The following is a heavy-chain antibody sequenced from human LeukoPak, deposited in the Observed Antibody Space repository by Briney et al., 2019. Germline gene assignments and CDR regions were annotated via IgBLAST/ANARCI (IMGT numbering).Heavy chain of an antibody. CDR2: LSFDGSNT. Sequence: GGSLRLSCAASGFSFSNFAMHWVRQAPGKGLEWVAVLSFDGSNTYFAESVKGRFAISRDTSKNSLYLHMNRLRTEDTAVYYCARERTEYDFWSAYIDPWGQGTLVTVSS. V-gene: IGHV3-30*09. D-gene: IGHD3-3*01. CDR1: GFSFSNFA. J-gene: IGHJ5*02. CDR3: ARERTEYDFWSAYIDP.